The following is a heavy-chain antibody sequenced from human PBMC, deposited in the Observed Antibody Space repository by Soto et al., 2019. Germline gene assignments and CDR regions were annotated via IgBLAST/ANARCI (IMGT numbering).Heavy chain of an antibody. V-gene: IGHV1-69*13. CDR2: IIPIFGTA. CDR1: GGTFISYA. J-gene: IGHJ5*02. Sequence: SVKVSCKASGGTFISYAISWVRQAPGQGLEWMGGIIPIFGTANYAQKFQGRVTITADESTSTAYMELSSLRSEDTAVYYCARVASRMVRGARGWFDPWGQGTLVTVSS. D-gene: IGHD3-10*01. CDR3: ARVASRMVRGARGWFDP.